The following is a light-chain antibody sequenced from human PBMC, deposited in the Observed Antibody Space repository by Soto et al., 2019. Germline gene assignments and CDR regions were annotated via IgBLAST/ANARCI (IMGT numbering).Light chain of an antibody. CDR3: HQYNNWPRT. CDR1: QSVSNN. Sequence: ESVLTQSPGTLSLSPGERATLSCRASQSVSNNLAWYQQKPGQAPRLLIYGASTRATGIPARFSGSGSGTEFTLTITSLQSEDFAVYYCHQYNNWPRTFGQGTKVDIK. V-gene: IGKV3-15*01. CDR2: GAS. J-gene: IGKJ1*01.